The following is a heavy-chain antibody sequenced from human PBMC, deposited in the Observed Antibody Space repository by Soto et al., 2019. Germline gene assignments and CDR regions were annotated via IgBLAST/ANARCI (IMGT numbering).Heavy chain of an antibody. Sequence: PSETLSLTCAVYGGSFSGYHWTWIRQPPGRGLDWIGEITHRGSPNYSPSLKSRVTISVDTSKKQFSLTLRSVTAADTAVYYCARIPGSDYSDPHDYWGQGTLVTVSS. CDR1: GGSFSGYH. CDR2: ITHRGSP. J-gene: IGHJ4*02. D-gene: IGHD4-17*01. V-gene: IGHV4-34*01. CDR3: ARIPGSDYSDPHDY.